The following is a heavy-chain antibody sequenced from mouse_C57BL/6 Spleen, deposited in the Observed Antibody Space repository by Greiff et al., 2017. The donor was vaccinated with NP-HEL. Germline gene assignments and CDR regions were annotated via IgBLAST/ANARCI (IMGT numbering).Heavy chain of an antibody. D-gene: IGHD1-1*01. J-gene: IGHJ4*01. CDR3: TRPSTVVAPPYAMDY. Sequence: EVQRVESGEGLVKPGGSLKLSCAASGFTFSSYAMSWVRQTPEKRLEWVAYISSGGDYIYYADTVKGRFTISRDNARNTLYLQMSSLKSEDTAMYYCTRPSTVVAPPYAMDYWGQGTSVTVSS. V-gene: IGHV5-9-1*02. CDR1: GFTFSSYA. CDR2: ISSGGDYI.